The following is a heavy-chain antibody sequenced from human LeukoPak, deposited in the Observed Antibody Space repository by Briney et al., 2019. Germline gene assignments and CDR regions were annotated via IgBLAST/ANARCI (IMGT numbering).Heavy chain of an antibody. V-gene: IGHV1-8*01. Sequence: ASVKVSCKASGYTFTSYDINWVRQATGQGLEWMGWMNPNSGNTGYAQKFQGRVTMTRNTSISTAYMELSSLRSEDTAVYYCAILDFVKKVVVIDYWGQGTLVTVSS. CDR1: GYTFTSYD. CDR3: AILDFVKKVVVIDY. D-gene: IGHD3-22*01. CDR2: MNPNSGNT. J-gene: IGHJ4*02.